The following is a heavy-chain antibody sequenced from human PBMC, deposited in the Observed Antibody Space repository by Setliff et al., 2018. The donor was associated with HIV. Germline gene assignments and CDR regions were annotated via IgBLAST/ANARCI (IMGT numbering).Heavy chain of an antibody. D-gene: IGHD3-10*01. V-gene: IGHV4-59*11. CDR1: GGSISSHY. Sequence: SETLSLTCTVSGGSISSHYWSWIRQPPGKGLEWIGYMYYSGSTNYNPSLKSRVSISVDTSKNQFSLKLSSVTAADTAVYYCAREYRDDAFDISGQGTMVTVSS. CDR2: MYYSGST. CDR3: AREYRDDAFDI. J-gene: IGHJ3*02.